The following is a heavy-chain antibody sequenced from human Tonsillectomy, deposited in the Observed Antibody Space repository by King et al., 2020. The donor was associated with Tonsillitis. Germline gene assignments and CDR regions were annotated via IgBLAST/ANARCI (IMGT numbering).Heavy chain of an antibody. J-gene: IGHJ4*02. V-gene: IGHV1-24*01. CDR1: GYTLTELS. CDR3: ATVYCSSTSCPKYYFDY. CDR2: FDPEDGET. Sequence: QCQLVQSGAEVKKPGASVKVSCKVSGYTLTELSMHWVRQAPGKGLEWMGGFDPEDGETIYAQTFQGRVTMTEETSTDTAYMELSSLRSEDTAVYYCATVYCSSTSCPKYYFDYWGQGTLVTVSS. D-gene: IGHD2-2*01.